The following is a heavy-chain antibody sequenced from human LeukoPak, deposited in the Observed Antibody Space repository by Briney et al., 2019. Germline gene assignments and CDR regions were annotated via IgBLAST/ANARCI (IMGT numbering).Heavy chain of an antibody. V-gene: IGHV4-59*01. CDR3: AREDTAMVTHNYYYYMDV. Sequence: TSETLSLTCTVSGGSISSYYWSWIRQPPGKGLEWIGYIYYSGSTNYNPSLKSRVTMSVDTSKNQFSLKLSSVTAADTAVYYCAREDTAMVTHNYYYYMDVWGKGTTVTVSS. D-gene: IGHD5-18*01. CDR1: GGSISSYY. J-gene: IGHJ6*03. CDR2: IYYSGST.